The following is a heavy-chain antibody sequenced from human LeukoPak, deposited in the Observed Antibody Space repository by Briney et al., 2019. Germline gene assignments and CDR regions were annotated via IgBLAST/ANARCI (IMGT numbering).Heavy chain of an antibody. CDR1: GYTLTELS. Sequence: ASVKVSCKVSGYTLTELSMHWVRQAPGKGLEWMGGFDPEDGETIYALKFQGRVTMTEDTSTDTAYMELSSLRSEDTAVYYCATGRYYDSSGSLDAFDIWGQGTMVTVSS. J-gene: IGHJ3*02. CDR3: ATGRYYDSSGSLDAFDI. V-gene: IGHV1-24*01. D-gene: IGHD3-22*01. CDR2: FDPEDGET.